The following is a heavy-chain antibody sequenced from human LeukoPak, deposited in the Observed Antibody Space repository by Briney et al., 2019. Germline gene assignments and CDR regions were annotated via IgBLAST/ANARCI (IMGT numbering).Heavy chain of an antibody. V-gene: IGHV1-2*02. Sequence: APVKVSCKASGYTFTGYYMHWVRQAPGQGLEWMGWINPNSGGTNYAQKFQGRVTMTRDTSISTAYMELSRLRSDDTAVYYCARDLIGTDARPYYYGSGSYYRPLDYWGQGTLVTVSS. J-gene: IGHJ4*02. D-gene: IGHD3-10*01. CDR3: ARDLIGTDARPYYYGSGSYYRPLDY. CDR1: GYTFTGYY. CDR2: INPNSGGT.